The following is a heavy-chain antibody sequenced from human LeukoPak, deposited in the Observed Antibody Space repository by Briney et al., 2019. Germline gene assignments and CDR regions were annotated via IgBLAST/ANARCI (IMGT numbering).Heavy chain of an antibody. CDR2: ISSSGTTI. J-gene: IGHJ4*02. CDR3: ARDSGGSDTKSFDY. Sequence: GGSLRLSCAASGFTFSTYEMNWVRQAPGKGLEWVSYISSSGTTIYYADSVKGRFTISRDNGKNSLYLQMNSLRAEDTAVYFCARDSGGSDTKSFDYWGQGTLVTVSS. CDR1: GFTFSTYE. V-gene: IGHV3-48*03. D-gene: IGHD1-26*01.